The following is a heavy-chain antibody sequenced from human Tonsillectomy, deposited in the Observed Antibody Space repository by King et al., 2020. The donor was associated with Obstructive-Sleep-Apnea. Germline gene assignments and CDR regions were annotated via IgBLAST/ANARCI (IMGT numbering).Heavy chain of an antibody. V-gene: IGHV3-15*01. CDR3: TTLRWPTTS. J-gene: IGHJ4*02. CDR2: IKSKTDGGTT. Sequence: VQLVESGGGLVKPGGSLRLSCVAPGFTFSSGWMSLVRQTPGKGLEWVCRIKSKTDGGTTDYAAPVKGRFTISRDDSKNTLYLQMISLRAEDTAVYYCTTLRWPTTSWGQGTLVTVSS. D-gene: IGHD1-26*01. CDR1: GFTFSSGW.